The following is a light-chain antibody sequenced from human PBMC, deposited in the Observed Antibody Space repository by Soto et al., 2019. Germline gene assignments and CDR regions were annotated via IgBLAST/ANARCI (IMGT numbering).Light chain of an antibody. J-gene: IGKJ5*01. CDR3: QQYGSSPFT. V-gene: IGKV2-28*01. Sequence: DIVMTQSPLSLPVTPGGPASISCRSSQSLLHSNGYNYLDWYLQKPGQSPQLLIYLGSNRATGITDRFSGSGSGTDFTLTISRLEPEDFAVYYCQQYGSSPFTFGQGTRLQIK. CDR2: LGS. CDR1: QSLLHSNGYNY.